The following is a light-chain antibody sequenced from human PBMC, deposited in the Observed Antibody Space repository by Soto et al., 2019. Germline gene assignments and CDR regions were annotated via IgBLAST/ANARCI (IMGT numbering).Light chain of an antibody. Sequence: VIAQAPATLGVSPGEGATLSCRASQTVNNNVAWYQLKDGQVPRLLIYGASTRATDIPARFSGSGSGTEFTLTISSLQSEDFAEYHCQQYNNWPQTFGQGTKVDIK. V-gene: IGKV3-15*01. CDR1: QTVNNN. CDR3: QQYNNWPQT. CDR2: GAS. J-gene: IGKJ1*01.